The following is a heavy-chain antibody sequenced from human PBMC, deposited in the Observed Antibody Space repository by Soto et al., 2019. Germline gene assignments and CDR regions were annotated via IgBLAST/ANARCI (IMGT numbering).Heavy chain of an antibody. V-gene: IGHV4-34*01. J-gene: IGHJ4*02. CDR3: ASLNGGRFLDKGDY. CDR2: INHFGSP. CDR1: NGSFMGYY. Sequence: PSETLSLTCLVYNGSFMGYYWTWVRQPPGKGLEWIGEINHFGSPNYNPSLKSRVAISIDTSKHQFSLSLRSLTAADTAVYYCASLNGGRFLDKGDYWGQGILVTVSS. D-gene: IGHD3-3*01.